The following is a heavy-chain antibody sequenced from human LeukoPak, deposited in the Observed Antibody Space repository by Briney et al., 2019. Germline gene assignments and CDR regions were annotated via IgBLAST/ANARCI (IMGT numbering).Heavy chain of an antibody. CDR1: GGTFSSYA. CDR3: ARDFRVPAAKVGMYYYYGMDV. V-gene: IGHV1-2*04. J-gene: IGHJ6*02. Sequence: ASVKVSCKASGGTFSSYAISWVRQAPGQGLEWMGWINPNSGGTNYAQKFQGWVTMTRDTSISTAYMELSRLRSDDTAMYYCARDFRVPAAKVGMYYYYGMDVWGQGTTVTVSS. D-gene: IGHD2-2*01. CDR2: INPNSGGT.